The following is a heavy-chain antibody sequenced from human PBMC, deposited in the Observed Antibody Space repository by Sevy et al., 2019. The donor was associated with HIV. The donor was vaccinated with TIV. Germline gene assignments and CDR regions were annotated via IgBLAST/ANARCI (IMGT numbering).Heavy chain of an antibody. D-gene: IGHD6-13*01. CDR2: IGTLTDT. CDR1: GFTFSTYD. CDR3: ARACAAAGGKSGPIDAFDI. J-gene: IGHJ3*02. V-gene: IGHV3-13*01. Sequence: GGSLRLSCVASGFTFSTYDMHWVRQVTGKGLEWVSGIGTLTDTYYPDSVKGGFIISRENAKNSLYLQMNSLRAGDTAVYYCARACAAAGGKSGPIDAFDIWGQGTLVTVSS.